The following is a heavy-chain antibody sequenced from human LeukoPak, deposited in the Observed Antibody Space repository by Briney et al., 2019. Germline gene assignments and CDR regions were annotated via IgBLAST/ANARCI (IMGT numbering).Heavy chain of an antibody. CDR1: GFSFSSYG. CDR2: IRYEGGDK. V-gene: IGHV3-30*02. CDR3: AKLPLGESYYDSSGYYPYYYYYMDV. J-gene: IGHJ6*03. D-gene: IGHD3-22*01. Sequence: GGCLRLSCAASGFSFSSYGMHWVREALGKGLEWGAFIRYEGGDKYYADSVKGRFTISRDNSKNTLYLQMNSLRAEDTAVYYCAKLPLGESYYDSSGYYPYYYYYMDVWGKGTTVTISS.